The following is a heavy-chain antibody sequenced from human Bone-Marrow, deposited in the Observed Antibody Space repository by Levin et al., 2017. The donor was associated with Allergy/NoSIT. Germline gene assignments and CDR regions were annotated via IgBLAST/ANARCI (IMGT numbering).Heavy chain of an antibody. J-gene: IGHJ3*02. CDR2: ISGYNVNP. D-gene: IGHD3-22*01. Sequence: GESLKISCKASGYTFTNYGISWVRQAPGQGLEWMGWISGYNVNPNYAQKLQGRVTMTTDTSTSTAYMELRSLRSDDTAVYYCARDQRDSSGHRAFDIWGQGTMVSVSS. CDR1: GYTFTNYG. CDR3: ARDQRDSSGHRAFDI. V-gene: IGHV1-18*01.